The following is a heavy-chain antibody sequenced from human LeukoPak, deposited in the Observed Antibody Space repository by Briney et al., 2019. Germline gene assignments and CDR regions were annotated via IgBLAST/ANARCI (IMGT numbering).Heavy chain of an antibody. Sequence: GGSLRLSCAASGFTFNNYGMHWVRQAPGKGLEWVAVISYDGSNKKYADSVKGRFTISRDNSKRTLYLQMNSLRSEDTAVYYCAKEGLRFFDFWGQGTLVTVSS. CDR3: AKEGLRFFDF. CDR2: ISYDGSNK. CDR1: GFTFNNYG. J-gene: IGHJ4*02. V-gene: IGHV3-30*18. D-gene: IGHD5-12*01.